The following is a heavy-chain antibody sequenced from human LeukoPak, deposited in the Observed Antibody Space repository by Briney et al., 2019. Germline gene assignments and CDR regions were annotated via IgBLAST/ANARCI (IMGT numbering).Heavy chain of an antibody. V-gene: IGHV3-30*02. CDR1: GFTFSSYG. Sequence: GGSLRLSCAASGFTFSSYGMHWVRQAPGKGLEWVAFIRYDGSNKYYADSVKGRFTISGDNSKNTLYLQMNSLRAEDTAVYYCAKNKGTAMASYYFDYWGQGTLVTVSS. CDR3: AKNKGTAMASYYFDY. J-gene: IGHJ4*02. D-gene: IGHD5-18*01. CDR2: IRYDGSNK.